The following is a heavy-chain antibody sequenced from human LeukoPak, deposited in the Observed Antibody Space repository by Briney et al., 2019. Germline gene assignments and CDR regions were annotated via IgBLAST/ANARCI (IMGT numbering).Heavy chain of an antibody. CDR1: GYTFTGYY. D-gene: IGHD6-13*01. CDR3: ARDRIAAVNWFDP. J-gene: IGHJ5*02. Sequence: VASVKVSCKASGYTFTGYYMHWVRQAPGQGLEWMGWINPNSGGTNYAQKFQGRVTMTRDTSISTAYMELSRLRSDDTAVYYCARDRIAAVNWFDPWGQGTPVTVSS. V-gene: IGHV1-2*02. CDR2: INPNSGGT.